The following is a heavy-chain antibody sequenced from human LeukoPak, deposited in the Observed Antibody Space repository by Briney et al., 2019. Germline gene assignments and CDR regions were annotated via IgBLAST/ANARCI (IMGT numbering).Heavy chain of an antibody. J-gene: IGHJ6*02. Sequence: SETLSLTCAVYGGSFSGYYWSWIRQPPGKGLEWIGEISHSGSTNYNPSLKSRVTISVDTSKNQFSLKLSSVTAADTAVYYCARGLLRLHTRYYYYGMDVWGQGATVTVSS. V-gene: IGHV4-34*01. CDR2: ISHSGST. D-gene: IGHD5-24*01. CDR3: ARGLLRLHTRYYYYGMDV. CDR1: GGSFSGYY.